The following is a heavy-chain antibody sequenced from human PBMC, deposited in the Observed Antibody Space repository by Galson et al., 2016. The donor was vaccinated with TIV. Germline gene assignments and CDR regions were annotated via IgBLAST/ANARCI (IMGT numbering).Heavy chain of an antibody. V-gene: IGHV3-33*01. CDR1: GFSFSTYG. Sequence: SLRLSCAASGFSFSTYGMHWVRQAPGKGLEWLAAIWYDGSHTYYGDSVKGRFTISSDNSKNTLYLQMNSLRAEDTAVYYCASGSNYGDFGGPEFDYWGRGTLVTVSS. J-gene: IGHJ4*02. CDR3: ASGSNYGDFGGPEFDY. CDR2: IWYDGSHT. D-gene: IGHD4-17*01.